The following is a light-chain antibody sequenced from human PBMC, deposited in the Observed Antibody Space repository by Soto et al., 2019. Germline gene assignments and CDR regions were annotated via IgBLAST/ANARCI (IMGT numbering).Light chain of an antibody. V-gene: IGKV3-20*01. CDR1: QTVGSSF. CDR3: QQFET. Sequence: PGDRATLSCRASQTVGSSFLAWYQQKRGQAPRLLIYGASNRATGIPDRFSGSGSGADFTLTINRLEPEDFAVYYCQQFETFGGGTKVDIK. J-gene: IGKJ4*01. CDR2: GAS.